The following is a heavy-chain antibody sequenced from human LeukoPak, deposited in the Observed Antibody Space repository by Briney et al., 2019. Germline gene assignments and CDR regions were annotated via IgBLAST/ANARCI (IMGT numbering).Heavy chain of an antibody. V-gene: IGHV4-59*12. D-gene: IGHD4-23*01. J-gene: IGHJ2*01. Sequence: SETLSLTSTVSGASIRTYYWGWIRQPPGKGLEWIGNIYFTGSTYYSSSLKSRVTISVDTSKNQFSLKLSSVTAADTAIYYCARAGNDYGGQPYWYLDLWGRGTRVTVSS. CDR3: ARAGNDYGGQPYWYLDL. CDR2: IYFTGST. CDR1: GASIRTYY.